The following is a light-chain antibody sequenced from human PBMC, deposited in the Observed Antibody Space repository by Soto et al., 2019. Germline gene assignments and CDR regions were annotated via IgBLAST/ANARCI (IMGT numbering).Light chain of an antibody. CDR2: DAS. V-gene: IGKV3-11*01. Sequence: EIVLTQSPATLSLSPGERATLSCRASQSIGTFFAWYQQKPGQAPRLLIYDASNRATGIPARFSGSGSGTDFTLTISSLEPEDFAVYYCQQCYNWPQWTFGQETKVDIK. J-gene: IGKJ1*01. CDR3: QQCYNWPQWT. CDR1: QSIGTF.